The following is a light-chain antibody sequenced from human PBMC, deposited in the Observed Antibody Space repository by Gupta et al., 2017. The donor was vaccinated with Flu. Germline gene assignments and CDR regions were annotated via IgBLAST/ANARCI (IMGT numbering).Light chain of an antibody. CDR2: EVS. CDR3: SSYTNDDTWV. CDR1: SSDVGSYNR. V-gene: IGLV2-18*02. Sequence: SVTISCTGTSSDVGSYNRVSWHQQSPGTAPKLIISEVSRRPAGVPGRLSGSKSGNTASLTISGLKPEDEADYYCSSYTNDDTWVFGGGTKLTVL. J-gene: IGLJ3*02.